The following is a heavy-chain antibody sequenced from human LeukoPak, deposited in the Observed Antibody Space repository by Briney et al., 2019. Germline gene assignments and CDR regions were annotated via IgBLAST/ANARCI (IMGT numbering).Heavy chain of an antibody. Sequence: GGSLRLSCAASGFSFSTYNMNWVRQAPGKGLEWVSAISGSGGSTYYADSVKGRFTISRDNSKNTLYLQMNSLRAEDTAVYYCYSSSWYGGDYFDYWGQGTLVTVSS. V-gene: IGHV3-23*01. CDR1: GFSFSTYN. CDR2: ISGSGGST. D-gene: IGHD6-13*01. J-gene: IGHJ4*02. CDR3: YSSSWYGGDYFDY.